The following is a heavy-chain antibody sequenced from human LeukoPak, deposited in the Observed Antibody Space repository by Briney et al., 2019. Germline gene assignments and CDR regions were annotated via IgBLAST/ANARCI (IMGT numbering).Heavy chain of an antibody. CDR1: GFTFSRYS. D-gene: IGHD4/OR15-4a*01. CDR2: ISSSSSYI. Sequence: GGSLRLSCAASGFTFSRYSMNWVCQAPGKGLGWVSSISSSSSYIYYADSVKGRFTISRDNAKNSLYLQMNSLRAEDTAVYYCAREGLTHDAFDIWGQGTMVTVSS. CDR3: AREGLTHDAFDI. V-gene: IGHV3-21*01. J-gene: IGHJ3*02.